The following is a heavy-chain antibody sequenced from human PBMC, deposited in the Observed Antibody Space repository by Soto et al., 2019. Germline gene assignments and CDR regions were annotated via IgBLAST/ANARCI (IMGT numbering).Heavy chain of an antibody. V-gene: IGHV3-21*01. CDR1: GFTFSSYS. J-gene: IGHJ6*02. Sequence: GGSLRLSCAASGFTFSSYSMNWVRQAPGKGLEWVSSISSSSSYIYYADSVKGRFTISRDNAKNSLYLQMNSLRAEDTAVYYCARENVLRFLEWLDASYGMDVWGRGTTVTVSS. CDR3: ARENVLRFLEWLDASYGMDV. CDR2: ISSSSSYI. D-gene: IGHD3-3*01.